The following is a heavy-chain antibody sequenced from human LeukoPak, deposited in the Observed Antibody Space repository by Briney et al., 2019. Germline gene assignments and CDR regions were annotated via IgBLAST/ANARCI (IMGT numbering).Heavy chain of an antibody. J-gene: IGHJ4*02. V-gene: IGHV3-7*01. CDR2: INRDGSEK. CDR1: GFIFSNFW. Sequence: GGSLRLSCAASGFIFSNFWMGWARQGPGKGLQWVASINRDGSEKHPVDSVKGRFTISRDNAKSSVYLQMSGLTVEDTAVYCCVRDVEIWGQGTLVTVSS. D-gene: IGHD5-24*01. CDR3: VRDVEI.